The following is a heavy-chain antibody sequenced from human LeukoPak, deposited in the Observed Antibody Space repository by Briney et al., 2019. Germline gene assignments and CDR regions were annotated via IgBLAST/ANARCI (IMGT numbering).Heavy chain of an antibody. J-gene: IGHJ6*02. CDR3: ARGRGLDV. CDR2: FYSGGAT. D-gene: IGHD2-15*01. CDR1: GFIVSANY. Sequence: PGGSLRLSCAASGFIVSANYMSWVRQTPGKGLEWVSSFYSGGATFYVDSVKGRLTISRDNSKNMLYLQMNSLRAEDTAVYYCARGRGLDVWGQGTTVTVSS. V-gene: IGHV3-53*01.